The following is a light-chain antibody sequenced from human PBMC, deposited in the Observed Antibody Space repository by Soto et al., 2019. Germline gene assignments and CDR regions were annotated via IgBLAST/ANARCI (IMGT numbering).Light chain of an antibody. CDR2: AAS. J-gene: IGKJ3*01. V-gene: IGKV1-39*01. Sequence: DIQMTQPPSSLSASVGDRVTITCRASQSISSYLNWYQQKPGKAPKILIYAASSLQSGVPSRFSGNGSGTDFTLTISSLQPEDFATYYCQESYSTLFTFGPGTKVDIK. CDR3: QESYSTLFT. CDR1: QSISSY.